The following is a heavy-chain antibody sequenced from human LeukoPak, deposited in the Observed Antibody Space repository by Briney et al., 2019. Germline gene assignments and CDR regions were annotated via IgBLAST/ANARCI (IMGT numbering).Heavy chain of an antibody. CDR2: INWNSGFK. CDR1: GFKFDDYA. V-gene: IGHV3-9*01. Sequence: PGGSLRLSCAASGFKFDDYAMHWVRQSPGKGLEWVSSINWNSGFKDYGDSVKGRVTISRDNARNSLHLQMNSLRAEDTAVYYCARRYFDYWGQGTLVTVSS. J-gene: IGHJ4*02. CDR3: ARRYFDY.